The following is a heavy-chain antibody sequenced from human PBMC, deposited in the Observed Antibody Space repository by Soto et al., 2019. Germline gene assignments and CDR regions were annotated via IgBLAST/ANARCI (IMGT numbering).Heavy chain of an antibody. CDR1: GGSISSSSYY. J-gene: IGHJ4*02. CDR2: IYYSGST. Sequence: PSETLSLTCTVSGGSISSSSYYWGWIRQPPGKGLEWIGSIYYSGSTYYNPSLKSRVTISVDTSKNQFSLKLSSVTAADTAVYYCARHELLGYSYVQFDYWGQGTLVTVSS. CDR3: ARHELLGYSYVQFDY. D-gene: IGHD5-18*01. V-gene: IGHV4-39*01.